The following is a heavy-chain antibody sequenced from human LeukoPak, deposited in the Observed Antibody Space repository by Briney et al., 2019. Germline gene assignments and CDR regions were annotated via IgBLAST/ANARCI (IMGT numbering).Heavy chain of an antibody. D-gene: IGHD3-10*01. CDR1: GYTFTSYD. Sequence: ASVKVSCKASGYTFTSYDINWVRQATGQGLEWMGWMNPNSGNTGYAQKFQGRVTMTTDTSTSTAYMELRSLRSDDTAVYYCATGTSLLWFGELSAFDYWGQGTLVTVSS. J-gene: IGHJ4*02. V-gene: IGHV1-8*01. CDR2: MNPNSGNT. CDR3: ATGTSLLWFGELSAFDY.